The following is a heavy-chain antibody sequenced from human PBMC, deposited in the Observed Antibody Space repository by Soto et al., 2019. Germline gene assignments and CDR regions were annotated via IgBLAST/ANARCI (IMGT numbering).Heavy chain of an antibody. Sequence: QVQLQESGPGLVKPSQTLSYTCTVSGGSIRSGGYYWGWIRQHPGNGLEWIGYIYYSGSTYYNPSLKSRVTISVDTSKNQFSLKLSSVTAADTAVYYCARGPYCSGGSCYHPGPYFDYWGQGTLVTVSS. V-gene: IGHV4-31*03. CDR2: IYYSGST. D-gene: IGHD2-15*01. CDR1: GGSIRSGGYY. CDR3: ARGPYCSGGSCYHPGPYFDY. J-gene: IGHJ4*02.